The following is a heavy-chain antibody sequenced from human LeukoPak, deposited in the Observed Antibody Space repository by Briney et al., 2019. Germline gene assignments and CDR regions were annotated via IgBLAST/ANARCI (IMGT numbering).Heavy chain of an antibody. CDR2: IHYSGST. Sequence: SETLSLTCSVSGGXISSGTYYWGWIRQPPGKGLEWIGSIHYSGSTYYNPSLMSRVTIFVDTSKNQFSLKLSFVTAADTALYYCARYCSRTNCSAFDYWGQGTLVTVSS. CDR1: GGXISSGTYY. D-gene: IGHD2-2*01. V-gene: IGHV4-39*01. CDR3: ARYCSRTNCSAFDY. J-gene: IGHJ4*02.